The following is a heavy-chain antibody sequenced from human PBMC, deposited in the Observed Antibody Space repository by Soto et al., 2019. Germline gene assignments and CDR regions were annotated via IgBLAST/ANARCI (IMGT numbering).Heavy chain of an antibody. V-gene: IGHV5-10-1*01. J-gene: IGHJ3*02. CDR1: GYSFTSYW. CDR3: ARRGGDGSGYYPISDAFDI. Sequence: GESLKISCKGSGYSFTSYWISWVRQMPGKGLEWMGRIDPSDSYTNYSPSFQGHVTISADKSISTAYLQWSSLKASDTAMDYCARRGGDGSGYYPISDAFDIWGQGTMVTVSS. CDR2: IDPSDSYT. D-gene: IGHD3-22*01.